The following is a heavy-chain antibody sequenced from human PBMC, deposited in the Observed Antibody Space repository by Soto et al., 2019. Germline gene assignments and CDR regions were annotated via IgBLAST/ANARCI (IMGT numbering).Heavy chain of an antibody. Sequence: QVQLQESGPGLVKPSETLSLTCTVSGGSINNYYWSWIRQPPGKGLEWIGYIDYSGSTTYNPSLKSQATISVDTSKNQFSLTLSCVTVADTAMSYCASGDGTRHDYWGQGHMLTVSS. CDR1: GGSINNYY. J-gene: IGHJ4*02. CDR2: IDYSGST. CDR3: ASGDGTRHDY. D-gene: IGHD1-1*01. V-gene: IGHV4-59*08.